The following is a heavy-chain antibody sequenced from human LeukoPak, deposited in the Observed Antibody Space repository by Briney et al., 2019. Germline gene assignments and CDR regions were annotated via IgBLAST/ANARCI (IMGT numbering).Heavy chain of an antibody. J-gene: IGHJ5*02. CDR3: ARENLHLLCLDP. CDR2: IRSDGTST. Sequence: GGSLRLSCEASGFSFSSYWMPWVRQAPGEGPVWVSLIRSDGTSTSYADSVKGRFTISRDNAKNTLYLQMNSLRAEDTAVYYCARENLHLLCLDPWGQGTLVTVSS. D-gene: IGHD3-10*01. CDR1: GFSFSSYW. V-gene: IGHV3-74*01.